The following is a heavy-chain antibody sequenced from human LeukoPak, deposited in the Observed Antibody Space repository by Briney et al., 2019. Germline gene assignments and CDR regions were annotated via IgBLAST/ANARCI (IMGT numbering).Heavy chain of an antibody. CDR3: ASDNDTRHEH. CDR2: INLNSGGT. Sequence: ASVKVSCKASGYTFTGYYMNWVRQAPGQGLEWMGWINLNSGGTKYIQKFQGRATMARDTSTSTAYMELSSLRSDDTAVYYCASDNDTRHEHWGQGTLVTVSS. V-gene: IGHV1-2*02. J-gene: IGHJ1*01. D-gene: IGHD3-22*01. CDR1: GYTFTGYY.